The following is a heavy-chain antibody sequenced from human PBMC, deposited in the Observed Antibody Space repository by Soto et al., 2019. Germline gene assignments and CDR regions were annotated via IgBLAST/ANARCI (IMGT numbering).Heavy chain of an antibody. D-gene: IGHD5-12*01. CDR1: GDTFSSYA. V-gene: IGHV1-69*01. CDR3: ARDRKHREGYNYRLFD. J-gene: IGHJ4*02. Sequence: QVQLVQSGPEVKKPGSSVKVSCKSSGDTFSSYAISWVRQAPGQGLQWMGGIVPIFDAARYAPNFQDRLTITADESTNTAYMELSSLRSQDTAVYYCARDRKHREGYNYRLFDWGQGTLVAVSS. CDR2: IVPIFDAA.